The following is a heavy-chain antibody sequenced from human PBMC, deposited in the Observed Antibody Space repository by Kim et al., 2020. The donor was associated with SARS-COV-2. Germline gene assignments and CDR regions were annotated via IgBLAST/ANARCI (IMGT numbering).Heavy chain of an antibody. CDR2: IYSGGSTK. J-gene: IGHJ4*02. Sequence: GGSLRLSCAASGFTFSRYAMHWVRQAPGKGLEWVSLIYSGGSTKYYADSVKGRFTISRDNSKNTLYLQMNSLRADDTAVYYCAKSLAVTGVYYGGQGTLITVSS. D-gene: IGHD6-13*01. V-gene: IGHV3-23*03. CDR1: GFTFSRYA. CDR3: AKSLAVTGVYY.